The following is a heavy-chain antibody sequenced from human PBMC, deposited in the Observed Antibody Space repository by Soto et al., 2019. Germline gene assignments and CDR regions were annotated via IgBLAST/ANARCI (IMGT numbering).Heavy chain of an antibody. J-gene: IGHJ6*02. CDR3: ARAHYGDYGYGMDV. CDR2: IYHSGST. CDR1: GGSISSSSYY. D-gene: IGHD4-17*01. Sequence: SETLSLTCTVSGGSISSSSYYWGWIRQPPGKGLEWIGYIYHSGSTYYNPSLKSRVTISVDRSKNQFSLKLSSVTAADTAVYYCARAHYGDYGYGMDVWGQGTTVTVSS. V-gene: IGHV4-39*07.